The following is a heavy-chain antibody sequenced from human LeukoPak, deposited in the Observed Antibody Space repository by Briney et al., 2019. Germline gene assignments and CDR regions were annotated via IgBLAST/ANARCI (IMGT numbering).Heavy chain of an antibody. V-gene: IGHV3-74*01. D-gene: IGHD3-10*01. CDR1: GFSFSSYW. Sequence: SGGSLRLSCAASGFSFSSYWMYWVRQAPGKGLVWLSRTRSDGSSTSYADSVKGRFTISRDNAKNTLYLQVNSLRAEDTAVYYCARSAPDPGVDYWGQGTLVTVSS. J-gene: IGHJ4*02. CDR3: ARSAPDPGVDY. CDR2: TRSDGSST.